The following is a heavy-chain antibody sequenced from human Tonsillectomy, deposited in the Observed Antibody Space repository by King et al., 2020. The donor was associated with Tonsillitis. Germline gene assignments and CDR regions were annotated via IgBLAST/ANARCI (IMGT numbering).Heavy chain of an antibody. Sequence: VQLVESGGGLVQPGRSLRLSCAASGFTFDDYSMHWVRRPPGKGLEWVSGITWNSGSIDYADSVRGRFTISRDNAKNSLYLQMNSLRAEDTAFYYCAKDTSKVSGYDGFDYWGQGTLVTVSS. CDR3: AKDTSKVSGYDGFDY. CDR1: GFTFDDYS. D-gene: IGHD5-12*01. V-gene: IGHV3-9*01. CDR2: ITWNSGSI. J-gene: IGHJ4*02.